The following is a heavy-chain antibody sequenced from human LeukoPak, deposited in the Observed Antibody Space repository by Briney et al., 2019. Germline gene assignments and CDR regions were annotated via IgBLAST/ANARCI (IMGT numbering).Heavy chain of an antibody. D-gene: IGHD3-22*01. Sequence: PGGSLRLSCAASGFTLSSYAMSWVRQAPGKGLEWVSAISGSGGSTYYADSVKGRFTISRDNSKNTLYLQMNSLRAEDTAVYYCAKDHLPDSYYYDSSGNFDYWGQGTLVTVSS. CDR1: GFTLSSYA. V-gene: IGHV3-23*01. CDR3: AKDHLPDSYYYDSSGNFDY. CDR2: ISGSGGST. J-gene: IGHJ4*02.